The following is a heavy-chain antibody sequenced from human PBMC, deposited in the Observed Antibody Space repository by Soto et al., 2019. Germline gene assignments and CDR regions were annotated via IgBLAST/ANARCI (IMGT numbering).Heavy chain of an antibody. J-gene: IGHJ6*02. CDR1: GFTFSSYD. Sequence: EVQLEESGGGLVQPGGSLRLSCAASGFTFSSYDMHWVRQAAGEGLEWVSAIGVAGDTYYPGSVEGRFTISRENAKNSLYLQMNRLRPGDTAVYYCARGYHGSGSRHGMDVWGQGTTVTVSS. CDR3: ARGYHGSGSRHGMDV. CDR2: IGVAGDT. V-gene: IGHV3-13*04. D-gene: IGHD3-10*01.